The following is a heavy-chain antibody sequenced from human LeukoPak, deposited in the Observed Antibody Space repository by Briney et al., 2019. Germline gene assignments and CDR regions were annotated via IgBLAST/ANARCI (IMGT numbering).Heavy chain of an antibody. V-gene: IGHV3-23*01. J-gene: IGHJ4*02. Sequence: GGSLRLSCAASGFTFSSYAMSWVRQAPGKGLEWVSAISGSGGSTYYADSVKGRFTISRDNAKNSLYLQMNSLRAEDTAVHYCARDRGRIDWGQGTLVTVSS. CDR3: ARDRGRID. CDR1: GFTFSSYA. CDR2: ISGSGGST. D-gene: IGHD3-10*01.